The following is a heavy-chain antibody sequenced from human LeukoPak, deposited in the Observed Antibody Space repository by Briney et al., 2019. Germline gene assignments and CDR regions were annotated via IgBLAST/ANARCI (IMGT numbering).Heavy chain of an antibody. CDR1: GFTFSSYS. J-gene: IGHJ4*02. Sequence: GGSLRLSCTVSGFTFSSYSMNWVRQAPGKGLEWVSSISSSGSYIYYADSVKGRFTISRDNANKSLYLQLNSLRAEDTAVYFCAREPISGLNFDYWGQGTLVTVSS. CDR3: AREPISGLNFDY. CDR2: ISSSGSYI. V-gene: IGHV3-21*01.